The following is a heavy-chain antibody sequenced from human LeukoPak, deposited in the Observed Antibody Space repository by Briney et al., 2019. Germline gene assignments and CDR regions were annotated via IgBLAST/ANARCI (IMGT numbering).Heavy chain of an antibody. CDR3: ARTIVGATMDY. D-gene: IGHD1-26*01. Sequence: SETLSLTCTVSGGSISSYYWSWIRQPPGKGLEWIGYIYYSGRTNYNPSLKSRVTISVDTSKNQFSLKLSSVTAADTAVYYCARTIVGATMDYWGQGTLVTVSS. CDR2: IYYSGRT. CDR1: GGSISSYY. V-gene: IGHV4-59*01. J-gene: IGHJ4*02.